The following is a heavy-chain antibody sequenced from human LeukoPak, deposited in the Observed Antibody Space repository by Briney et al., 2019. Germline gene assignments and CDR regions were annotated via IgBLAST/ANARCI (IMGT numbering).Heavy chain of an antibody. D-gene: IGHD2-2*01. V-gene: IGHV4-30-4*08. CDR1: GGSISSGDYY. CDR2: IYYSGST. Sequence: SQTLSLTCTVSGGSISSGDYYWSWIRQPPGKGLEWIGYIYYSGSTYYNPSLESRVTISVDTSKNQFSLKLSSVTAADTAVYYCARVRDIVVVPAAILDWYFDLWGRGTLVTVSS. CDR3: ARVRDIVVVPAAILDWYFDL. J-gene: IGHJ2*01.